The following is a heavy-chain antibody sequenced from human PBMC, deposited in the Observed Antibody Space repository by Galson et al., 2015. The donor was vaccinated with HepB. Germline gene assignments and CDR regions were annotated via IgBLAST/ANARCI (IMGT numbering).Heavy chain of an antibody. CDR1: GFTFSSYA. CDR2: ISYDGSNK. V-gene: IGHV3-30-3*01. CDR3: ARDVKRAIRSGSYYNVGGGRGPNYYYYGMDV. J-gene: IGHJ6*02. D-gene: IGHD3-10*01. Sequence: SLRLSCAASGFTFSSYAMHWVRQAPGKGLEWVAVISYDGSNKYYADSVKGRFTISRDNSKNTLYLQMNSLRAEDTAVYYCARDVKRAIRSGSYYNVGGGRGPNYYYYGMDVWGQGTTVTVSS.